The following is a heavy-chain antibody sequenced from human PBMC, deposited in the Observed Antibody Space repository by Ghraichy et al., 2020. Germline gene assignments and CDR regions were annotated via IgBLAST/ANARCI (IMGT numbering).Heavy chain of an antibody. CDR1: EFIFSTYN. CDR3: ARGYGSGRNWFDP. V-gene: IGHV3-48*01. D-gene: IGHD3-10*01. J-gene: IGHJ5*02. CDR2: ISSSSSTI. Sequence: GGSLRLSCAASEFIFSTYNMNWVRQAPGRGLEWVSYISSSSSTIHYADSVKGRFTISRDNAKNSLYLQMNSLRAEETAVYYCARGYGSGRNWFDPWGQGTLVTVSS.